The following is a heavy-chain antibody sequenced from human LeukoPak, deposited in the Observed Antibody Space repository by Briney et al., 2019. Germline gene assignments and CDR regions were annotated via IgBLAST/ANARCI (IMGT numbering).Heavy chain of an antibody. V-gene: IGHV1-2*04. CDR1: GYTFTGYY. CDR3: ARGVITFGGVTVLPNFDY. D-gene: IGHD3-16*02. CDR2: INPNSGGT. Sequence: ASVKVSCKASGYTFTGYYMHWVRQATGQGLEWMGWINPNSGGTNYAQKFQGWVTMTRDTSISTAYMELSRLRSDDTAVYYCARGVITFGGVTVLPNFDYWGQGTLVTVSS. J-gene: IGHJ4*02.